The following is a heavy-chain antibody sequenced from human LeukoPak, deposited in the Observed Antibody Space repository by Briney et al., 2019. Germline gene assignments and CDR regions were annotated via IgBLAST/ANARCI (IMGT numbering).Heavy chain of an antibody. D-gene: IGHD6-13*01. Sequence: GGSLRLSCAASGFTFSSYGMNWVRQAPGKGLEWVSSISSSSSYIYNADPVKGRFTISRDNANNSLYLQMNSLRAEDTAVYYCARGVESSSWPLPSTAFDIWGQGTMVTVSS. J-gene: IGHJ3*02. CDR2: ISSSSSYI. V-gene: IGHV3-21*01. CDR3: ARGVESSSWPLPSTAFDI. CDR1: GFTFSSYG.